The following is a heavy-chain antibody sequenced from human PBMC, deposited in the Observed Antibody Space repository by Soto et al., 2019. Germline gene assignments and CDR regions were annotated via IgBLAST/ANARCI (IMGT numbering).Heavy chain of an antibody. D-gene: IGHD6-19*01. CDR1: GFTFDTYW. CDR3: AKDLEARVGSGWYLFDY. Sequence: PGGSLRLSCAASGFTFDTYWMNWVRQAPGKGPEWLSGINSDGTISSYADSVKGRFTISRDNARNTLSLQMNSLRADDTAVYYCAKDLEARVGSGWYLFDYWGQGTLVTVSS. J-gene: IGHJ4*02. CDR2: INSDGTIS. V-gene: IGHV3-74*01.